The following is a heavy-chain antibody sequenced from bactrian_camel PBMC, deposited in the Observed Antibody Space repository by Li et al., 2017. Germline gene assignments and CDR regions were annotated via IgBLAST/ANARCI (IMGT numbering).Heavy chain of an antibody. Sequence: HVQLVESGGGSVQAGGFLRLSCAASGYTYNRNCMAWFRQAPGKEREGVARIATGSGNTYYADSVKGRFTISQDNAKNTVYLQMNSLKPEDTAMYYCAAAPLSRSGLVSTNFNYWGRGTQVTVS. D-gene: IGHD8*01. J-gene: IGHJ4*01. CDR2: IATGSGNT. V-gene: IGHV3S1*01. CDR3: AAAPLSRSGLVSTNFNY. CDR1: GYTYNRNC.